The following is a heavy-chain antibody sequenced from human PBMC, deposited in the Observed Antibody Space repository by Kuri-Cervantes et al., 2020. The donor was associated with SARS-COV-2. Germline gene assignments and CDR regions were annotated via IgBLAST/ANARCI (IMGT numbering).Heavy chain of an antibody. CDR1: GFTFSSYS. Sequence: GGSLRLSCAASGFTFSSYSMNWVRQAPGKGLEWVSYISSSSSTIYYADSVKGRFTISRDNAKNSLYLQMNSLRDEDTAVYYCARIPGYSSGWLAFDIWGQGTMVTVSS. J-gene: IGHJ3*02. V-gene: IGHV3-48*02. D-gene: IGHD6-19*01. CDR2: ISSSSSTI. CDR3: ARIPGYSSGWLAFDI.